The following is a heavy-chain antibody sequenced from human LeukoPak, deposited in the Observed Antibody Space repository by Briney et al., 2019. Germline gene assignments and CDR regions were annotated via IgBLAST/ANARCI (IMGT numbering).Heavy chain of an antibody. CDR2: IYYSGST. D-gene: IGHD2-15*01. J-gene: IGHJ6*02. V-gene: IGHV4-59*01. Sequence: SETLSLTCTVSGGSISSYYWSWIRQPPGKGLEWIGYIYYSGSTNYNPSLKSRVTISVDTSKNQFSLKLSSVTAADTAVYYCARQPFNCSGGSCYFHGMDVWGQGTTVTVSS. CDR1: GGSISSYY. CDR3: ARQPFNCSGGSCYFHGMDV.